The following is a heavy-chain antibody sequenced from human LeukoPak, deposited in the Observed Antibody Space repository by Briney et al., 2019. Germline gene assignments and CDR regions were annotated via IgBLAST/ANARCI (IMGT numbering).Heavy chain of an antibody. CDR2: ITDSGGST. J-gene: IGHJ4*02. D-gene: IGHD2-21*01. CDR3: AKGSASARPYYFDY. V-gene: IGHV3-23*01. Sequence: GGSLRLSCAASGFTFSDYYMSWIRQAPGKGLEWVSAITDSGGSTYHADSVKGRFTISRDNSKNTLYLQMNSLRAEDTAVYFCAKGSASARPYYFDYWGQGTLVTVSS. CDR1: GFTFSDYY.